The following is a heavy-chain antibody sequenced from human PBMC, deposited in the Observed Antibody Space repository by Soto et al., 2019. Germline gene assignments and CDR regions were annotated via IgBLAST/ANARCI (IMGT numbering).Heavy chain of an antibody. V-gene: IGHV3-30*03. CDR2: ISYDGSNK. CDR1: GFTFSSYG. Sequence: GGSLRLSCAASGFTFSSYGMHWVRQAPGKGLEWVAVISYDGSNKYYADSVKGRFTISRDNSKNTLYLQMNSLRAEDTAVYYCARPTSPVVTTVLDYWGQGTLVTVSS. CDR3: ARPTSPVVTTVLDY. J-gene: IGHJ4*02. D-gene: IGHD2-15*01.